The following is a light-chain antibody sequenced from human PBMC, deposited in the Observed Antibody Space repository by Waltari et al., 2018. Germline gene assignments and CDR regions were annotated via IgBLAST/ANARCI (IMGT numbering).Light chain of an antibody. CDR2: RVS. J-gene: IGKJ1*01. CDR1: HCISSN. V-gene: IGKV1-9*01. Sequence: DIHLTQSPSFLSASVGDRVTITCRAIHCISSNLACYQQNPGTAPKRLIYRVSTLQSGVPSRFSGSESGTDFTLTISSLQPEDFATYECLKLNSYPRTFGQGTKVEVK. CDR3: LKLNSYPRT.